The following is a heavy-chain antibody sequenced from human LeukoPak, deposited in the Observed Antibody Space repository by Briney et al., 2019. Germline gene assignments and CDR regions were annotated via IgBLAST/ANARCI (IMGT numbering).Heavy chain of an antibody. D-gene: IGHD6-6*01. V-gene: IGHV3-21*01. CDR1: RLTFNTYS. Sequence: GGSLRLSCAASRLTFNTYSMTWVRQAPAKGRGWVSSISPRSDYIYYADSVRGRFTISRDNAENSLYLQMNSLRAEDTAVYYCVRGGSSSSGPPDYWGQGTLVTVSS. CDR3: VRGGSSSSGPPDY. CDR2: ISPRSDYI. J-gene: IGHJ4*02.